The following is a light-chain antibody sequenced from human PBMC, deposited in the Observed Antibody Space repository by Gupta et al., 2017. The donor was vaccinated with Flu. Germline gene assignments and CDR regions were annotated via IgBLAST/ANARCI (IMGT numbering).Light chain of an antibody. Sequence: DIGLTQSPGSLSLSPGDRATLSCWASQSISNRYLAWYQQKPGQAPRLLIDDASRRATGIPDRFIGSGSGTDFTLSISRLESEDFAVYYCQHYGGSVFTFGHGTKVDIK. CDR3: QHYGGSVFT. CDR2: DAS. CDR1: QSISNRY. V-gene: IGKV3-20*01. J-gene: IGKJ3*01.